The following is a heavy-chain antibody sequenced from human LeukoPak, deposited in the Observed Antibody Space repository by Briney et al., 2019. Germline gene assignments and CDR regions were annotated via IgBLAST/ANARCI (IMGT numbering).Heavy chain of an antibody. D-gene: IGHD3-22*01. Sequence: SETLSLTCAVYGGSFSGHYWTWIRQTPEKGLEWIGEMNPSGSTSYNPSLKSRVTISVDTSKNQFSLKLSSVTAADTAVYYCARGRQDVTMIVVVMTAVSYYLDVWGKGTTVTVS. V-gene: IGHV4-34*01. CDR2: MNPSGST. CDR1: GGSFSGHY. CDR3: ARGRQDVTMIVVVMTAVSYYLDV. J-gene: IGHJ6*03.